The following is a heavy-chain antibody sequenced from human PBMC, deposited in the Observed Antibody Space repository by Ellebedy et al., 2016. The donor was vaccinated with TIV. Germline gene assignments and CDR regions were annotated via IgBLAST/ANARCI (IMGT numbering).Heavy chain of an antibody. J-gene: IGHJ5*02. CDR2: ISYSGVT. CDR1: VGSLSGFH. Sequence: SETLSLXCPVSVGSLSGFHWSWIRQTPGKGLEWIGYISYSGVTSYNPSLKSRVIISVDTSKNQFSLNLSSVTAADTAVYYCAKLGNPAQAAAATGSWGQGTLVTVSS. CDR3: AKLGNPAQAAAATGS. D-gene: IGHD6-13*01. V-gene: IGHV4-59*01.